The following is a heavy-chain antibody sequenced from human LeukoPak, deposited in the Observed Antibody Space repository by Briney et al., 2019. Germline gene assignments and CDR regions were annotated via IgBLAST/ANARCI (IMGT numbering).Heavy chain of an antibody. CDR1: GFTSDDYA. CDR3: AKDGDSTMVRGLSPLDY. V-gene: IGHV3-9*02. D-gene: IGHD3-10*01. Sequence: PGGSLRLSWAASGFTSDDYAMHWARQAPGKGLECVSGISWNSGSIGYADSVKGRFTISRDNAKNSLYLQMNSLRAEDTALYYCAKDGDSTMVRGLSPLDYWGQGTLVTVSS. J-gene: IGHJ4*02. CDR2: ISWNSGSI.